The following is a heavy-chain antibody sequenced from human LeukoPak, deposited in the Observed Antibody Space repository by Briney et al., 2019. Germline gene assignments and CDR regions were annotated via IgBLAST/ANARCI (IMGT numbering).Heavy chain of an antibody. J-gene: IGHJ4*02. D-gene: IGHD3-3*01. Sequence: PGRSLRLSCAASGFTFSSYAMHWVRQAPGKGLEWVAVISYDGSNKYYADSVKGRFTISRDNSKNTLYLQMNSLRAEDTAVYYCAKDSRSSYDFWSGYPLYFDYWGQGTLVTVSS. CDR2: ISYDGSNK. CDR3: AKDSRSSYDFWSGYPLYFDY. CDR1: GFTFSSYA. V-gene: IGHV3-30-3*01.